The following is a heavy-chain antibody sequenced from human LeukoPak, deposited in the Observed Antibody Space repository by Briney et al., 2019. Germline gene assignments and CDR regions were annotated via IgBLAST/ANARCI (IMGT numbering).Heavy chain of an antibody. Sequence: ASVKVSCKASGYTFTGYYMHWVRQAPGQGLEWMGWINPNSGGTNYAQKFQGRVTMTRDTSISTAYMELSRLRSDDTAVYYCARDNTVTSNNFDYWGQGTLVTVSP. V-gene: IGHV1-2*02. CDR3: ARDNTVTSNNFDY. J-gene: IGHJ4*02. CDR2: INPNSGGT. CDR1: GYTFTGYY. D-gene: IGHD4-11*01.